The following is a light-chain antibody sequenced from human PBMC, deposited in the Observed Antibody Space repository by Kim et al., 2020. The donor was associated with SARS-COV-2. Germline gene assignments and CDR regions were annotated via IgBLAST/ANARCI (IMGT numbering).Light chain of an antibody. CDR3: QQYNNWPLT. Sequence: VSPGERATPSCRASRSIRSDLAWYQQRPGQTPRLLIYGTSTRATDIPARFSGSGSGTEFTLTISSLQSEDSAIYYCQQYNNWPLTFGGGTKVDIK. V-gene: IGKV3-15*01. J-gene: IGKJ4*01. CDR2: GTS. CDR1: RSIRSD.